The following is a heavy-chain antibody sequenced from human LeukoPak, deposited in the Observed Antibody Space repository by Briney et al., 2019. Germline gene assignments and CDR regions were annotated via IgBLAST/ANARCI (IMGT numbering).Heavy chain of an antibody. CDR2: IYYSGST. D-gene: IGHD5-18*01. Sequence: PSETLSLTCTVSGGSISSYYWSWIRQPPGKGLEWVGYIYYSGSTNYNPSLKSRVTISVDTSKNQFSLKLSSVTAADTAVYYCARGNSDPVDTAMAEYFQHWGQGTLVTVSS. CDR3: ARGNSDPVDTAMAEYFQH. CDR1: GGSISSYY. J-gene: IGHJ1*01. V-gene: IGHV4-59*12.